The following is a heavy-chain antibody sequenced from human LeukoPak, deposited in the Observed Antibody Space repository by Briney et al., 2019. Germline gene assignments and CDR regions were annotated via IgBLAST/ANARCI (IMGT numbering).Heavy chain of an antibody. CDR3: ATSYYSSSWDLFDY. J-gene: IGHJ4*02. CDR1: GFTFTNAW. V-gene: IGHV3-33*08. CDR2: IWYDGSNK. D-gene: IGHD6-13*01. Sequence: GGSLRLSCAASGFTFTNAWMNWVRQAPGKGLEWVAVIWYDGSNKYYADSVKGRFTISRDNSKNTLYLQMNSLRAEDTAVYYCATSYYSSSWDLFDYWGQGTLVTVSS.